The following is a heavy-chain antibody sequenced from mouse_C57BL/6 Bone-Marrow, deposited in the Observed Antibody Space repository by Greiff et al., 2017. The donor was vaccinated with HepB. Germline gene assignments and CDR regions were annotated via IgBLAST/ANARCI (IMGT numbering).Heavy chain of an antibody. CDR1: GYTFTSYG. V-gene: IGHV1-81*01. J-gene: IGHJ2*01. CDR2: IYPRSGNT. CDR3: ARERAPIYYYGSSHYFDY. D-gene: IGHD1-1*01. Sequence: VQLQQSGAELARPGASVKLSCKASGYTFTSYGISWVKQRTGQGLEWIGEIYPRSGNTYYNEKFKGKATLTADKSSSTAYMELRSLTSEDSAVYFCARERAPIYYYGSSHYFDYWGQGTTLTVSS.